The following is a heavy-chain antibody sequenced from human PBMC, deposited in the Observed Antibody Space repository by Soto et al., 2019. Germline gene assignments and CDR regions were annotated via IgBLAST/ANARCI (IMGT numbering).Heavy chain of an antibody. J-gene: IGHJ6*02. Sequence: SGPTLVNPTQTLTLTCTFSGFSLTTSGVAVGWIRQPPGKALEWLALVYWDDDKRYSPSLKSRLTITKDTSKNQVVLTMTNMDPVDTATYYCAHVLVVVANYGMGVWGQGTTVTVS. D-gene: IGHD2-15*01. CDR3: AHVLVVVANYGMGV. CDR2: VYWDDDK. V-gene: IGHV2-5*02. CDR1: GFSLTTSGVA.